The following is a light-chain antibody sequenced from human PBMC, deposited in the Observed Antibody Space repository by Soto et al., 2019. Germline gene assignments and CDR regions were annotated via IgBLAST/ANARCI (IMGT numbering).Light chain of an antibody. CDR2: DVS. Sequence: QSALTQPRSVSGSPGQSVTISCTGTISDVAGYTYVSWYQQHPGKAPKLMVYDVSKRPSGVPDRFSGSKSGNSAFLTISGLQADDEADYYCCSYPCSYRVFGGGTKLTVL. CDR3: CSYPCSYRV. CDR1: ISDVAGYTY. J-gene: IGLJ3*02. V-gene: IGLV2-11*01.